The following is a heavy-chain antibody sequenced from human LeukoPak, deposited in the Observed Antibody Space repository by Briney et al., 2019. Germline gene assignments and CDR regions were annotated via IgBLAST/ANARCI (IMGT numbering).Heavy chain of an antibody. CDR1: GGSTSSYY. CDR3: ARDLGSTDYYYYYMDV. D-gene: IGHD2-15*01. V-gene: IGHV4-4*07. CDR2: IYTSGST. J-gene: IGHJ6*03. Sequence: SETLSLTCTVSGGSTSSYYWSWIRQPAGKGLEWIGRIYTSGSTNYNPSLKSRVTMSVDTSKNQFSLKLSSVTAADTAVYYCARDLGSTDYYYYYMDVWGKGTTVTISS.